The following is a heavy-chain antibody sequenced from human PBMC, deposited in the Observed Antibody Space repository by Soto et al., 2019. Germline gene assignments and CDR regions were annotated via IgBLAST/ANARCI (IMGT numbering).Heavy chain of an antibody. Sequence: ASVKVSCKASGYTFTSYDINWVRQATGQGLEWMGWMNPNSGNTGYAQKFQGRVTMTRNTSISTAYMELSSLRSEDTAVYYCARGLAIFGVVKYYYYMDVWGKETMVTHSS. CDR1: GYTFTSYD. V-gene: IGHV1-8*01. D-gene: IGHD3-3*01. CDR2: MNPNSGNT. J-gene: IGHJ6*03. CDR3: ARGLAIFGVVKYYYYMDV.